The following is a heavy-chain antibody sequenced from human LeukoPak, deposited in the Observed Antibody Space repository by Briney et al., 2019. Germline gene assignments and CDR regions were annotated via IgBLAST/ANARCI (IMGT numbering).Heavy chain of an antibody. CDR3: AKLHYDFWSGYLYYFDY. V-gene: IGHV3-66*04. J-gene: IGHJ4*02. CDR1: GFTVSSNY. Sequence: GGSLRLSCAASGFTVSSNYMSWVRQAPGKGLEWVSVISSGGSTYYADSVKGRFTISRDNAKNSLYLQMNSLRAEDTAVYYCAKLHYDFWSGYLYYFDYWGQGTLVTVSS. D-gene: IGHD3-3*01. CDR2: ISSGGST.